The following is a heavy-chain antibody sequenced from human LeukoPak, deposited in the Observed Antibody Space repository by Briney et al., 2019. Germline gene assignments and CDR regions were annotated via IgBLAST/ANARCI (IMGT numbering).Heavy chain of an antibody. J-gene: IGHJ4*02. CDR3: AKGRGGGWYVNHQFDY. CDR1: GFTFSSYA. CDR2: ISGSGGST. Sequence: GGSPRLSCAASGFTFSSYAMSLVRQAPGKGLEWVSAISGSGGSTYYADSVKGRFTISRDNSKNTLYLQMNSLRAEDTAVYYCAKGRGGGWYVNHQFDYWGQGTLVTVSS. V-gene: IGHV3-23*01. D-gene: IGHD6-19*01.